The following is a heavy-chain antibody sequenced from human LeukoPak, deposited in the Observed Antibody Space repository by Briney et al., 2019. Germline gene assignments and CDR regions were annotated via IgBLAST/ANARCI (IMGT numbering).Heavy chain of an antibody. V-gene: IGHV3-23*01. D-gene: IGHD2-15*01. CDR3: AKVRKDIVVVVAAWVDY. Sequence: GGSLRLSCAASGFTFSSYAMSWVRQAPGKGLEWVSAISGSGGSTYYADSVKGRFTISGDNSKNTLYLQMNSLRAEDTAVYYCAKVRKDIVVVVAAWVDYWGQGTLVTVSS. CDR1: GFTFSSYA. J-gene: IGHJ4*02. CDR2: ISGSGGST.